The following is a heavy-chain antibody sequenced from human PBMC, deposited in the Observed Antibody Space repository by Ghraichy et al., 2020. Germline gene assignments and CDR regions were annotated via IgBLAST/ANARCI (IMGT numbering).Heavy chain of an antibody. D-gene: IGHD3-16*01. V-gene: IGHV4-4*02. CDR1: GDSMTSDNY. J-gene: IGHJ4*02. Sequence: SETLSLTCAVSGDSMTSDNYWSWVRQTPGRGLEWLAEVHRTGAARYNPSLENRLAISIDVSQKSFSLRLTSVTAADTAVYYCARLLIIPMKYFFDSWGQGSLVTVSS. CDR2: VHRTGAA. CDR3: ARLLIIPMKYFFDS.